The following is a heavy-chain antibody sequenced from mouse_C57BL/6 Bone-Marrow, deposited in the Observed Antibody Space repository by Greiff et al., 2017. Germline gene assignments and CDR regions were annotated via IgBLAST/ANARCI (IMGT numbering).Heavy chain of an antibody. J-gene: IGHJ2*01. Sequence: DVQLQESGGGLVKPGGSLKLSCAASGFTFSSYAMSWVRQTPEKRLEWVATISDGGSYTYYPANVKGRFTISRDNAKNNLYLQMSHLKSEDTAMYYCATHYYGSFDYWGQGTTLTVSS. CDR3: ATHYYGSFDY. CDR1: GFTFSSYA. D-gene: IGHD1-1*01. V-gene: IGHV5-4*01. CDR2: ISDGGSYT.